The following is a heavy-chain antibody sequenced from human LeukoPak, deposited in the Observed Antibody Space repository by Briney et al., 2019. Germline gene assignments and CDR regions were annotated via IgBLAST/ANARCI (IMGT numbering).Heavy chain of an antibody. D-gene: IGHD1-14*01. V-gene: IGHV4-59*01. CDR1: GGSISSYY. J-gene: IGHJ4*02. CDR3: AILPTV. CDR2: IYNSVN. Sequence: SETLSLTCTVSGGSISSYYWSWVRQPPGKGLEFIGYIYNSVNDYNPSLKSRVIISSDPSKNQFSLRLTSMTAADTAVYYCAILPTVWGQGTLVTVSS.